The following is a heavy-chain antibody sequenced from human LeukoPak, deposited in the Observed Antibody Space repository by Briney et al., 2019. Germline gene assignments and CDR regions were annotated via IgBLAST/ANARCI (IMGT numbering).Heavy chain of an antibody. CDR3: AKSNMVVVPAATDY. D-gene: IGHD2-2*01. CDR1: GFTLSSYG. CDR2: ISGSGGST. J-gene: IGHJ4*02. Sequence: GGSLRLSCAASGFTLSSYGMSWVRQAPGKGLEWVSAISGSGGSTYYADSVKGRFTISRDNSKNTLYLQMNSLRAEDTAVYYCAKSNMVVVPAATDYWGQGTLVTVSS. V-gene: IGHV3-23*01.